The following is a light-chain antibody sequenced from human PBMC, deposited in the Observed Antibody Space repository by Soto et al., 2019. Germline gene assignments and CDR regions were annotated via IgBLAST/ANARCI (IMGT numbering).Light chain of an antibody. V-gene: IGKV1-27*01. CDR1: QGISNY. CDR2: AAS. CDR3: QKYNSALS. J-gene: IGKJ4*01. Sequence: DIQMTQSPSSLSASVGDRVTITCRASQGISNYLAWYQQKPGKVPKLLIYAASTLQSGVPSRFSGSGSGTDFTLTISSLQPEDVATYYFQKYNSALSFGGGTEVEIK.